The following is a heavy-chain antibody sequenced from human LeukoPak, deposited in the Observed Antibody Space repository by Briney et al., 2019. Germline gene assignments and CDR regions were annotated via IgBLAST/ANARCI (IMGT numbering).Heavy chain of an antibody. D-gene: IGHD1-1*01. CDR2: ISYDGSNK. CDR1: GFTFSSYV. J-gene: IGHJ4*02. V-gene: IGHV3-30*18. CDR3: AKASNAWNYFDY. Sequence: GGSLRLSCAASGFTFSSYVMHWVRQAPGKGLEWVAFISYDGSNKYYADSVKGRFTISRDNSKNTLSLQMNSLRAEDTAIYYCAKASNAWNYFDYWGQGTLVTVSS.